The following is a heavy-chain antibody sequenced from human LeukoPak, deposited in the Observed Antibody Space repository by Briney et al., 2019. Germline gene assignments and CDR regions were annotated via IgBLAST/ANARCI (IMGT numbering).Heavy chain of an antibody. CDR2: IYHTGST. V-gene: IGHV4-38-2*01. Sequence: SETLSLTCAVSGYSISSGYYWGWIRQPPGKGLEWIGSIYHTGSTYYNPSLKSRVTISVDTSKNQFSLKQSSVTAADTAVYYCARQGWIQLWLRGYYYYYMDVWGKGTTVTVSS. D-gene: IGHD5-18*01. J-gene: IGHJ6*03. CDR3: ARQGWIQLWLRGYYYYYMDV. CDR1: GYSISSGYY.